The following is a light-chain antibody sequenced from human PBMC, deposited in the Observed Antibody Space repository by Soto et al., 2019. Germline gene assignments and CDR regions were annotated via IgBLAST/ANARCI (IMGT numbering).Light chain of an antibody. J-gene: IGKJ4*01. CDR1: QSVSSN. Sequence: EIMITQSPGTLSVSPGERANLSCRASQSVSSNLAWYQQKPGQAPRLLISDASTRATGIPARFSGSGSGTDFTLTISSLEPEDSAVYYCQQRSNWPSLTFGGGTKVDIK. CDR3: QQRSNWPSLT. CDR2: DAS. V-gene: IGKV3-11*01.